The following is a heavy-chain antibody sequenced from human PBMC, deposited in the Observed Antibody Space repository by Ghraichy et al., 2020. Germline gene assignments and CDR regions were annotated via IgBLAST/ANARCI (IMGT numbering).Heavy chain of an antibody. CDR1: GFTFSSYW. CDR2: IKQDGSEK. V-gene: IGHV3-7*01. Sequence: ETLSLTCATSGFTFSSYWMSWVRQAPGKGLEWVANIKQDGSEKYYVDSVKGRFTISRDNAKNSLYLQMNSLRAEDTAVYYCMERRAPNWGQGTLVTVSS. D-gene: IGHD1-26*01. CDR3: MERRAPN. J-gene: IGHJ4*02.